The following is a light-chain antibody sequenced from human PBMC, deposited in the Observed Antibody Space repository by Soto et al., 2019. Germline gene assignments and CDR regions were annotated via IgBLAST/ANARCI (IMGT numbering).Light chain of an antibody. V-gene: IGKV3-11*01. Sequence: EILLAQSPATLSLSPGERATLSCRASQSVNNFLAWYQQKPGQAPRLLIFDASYRASGIPGRFSGSGSGTDFTLTISRLEPEDFAVYYCQQYRSSLITFGQGTRRESK. CDR1: QSVNNF. CDR2: DAS. CDR3: QQYRSSLIT. J-gene: IGKJ5*01.